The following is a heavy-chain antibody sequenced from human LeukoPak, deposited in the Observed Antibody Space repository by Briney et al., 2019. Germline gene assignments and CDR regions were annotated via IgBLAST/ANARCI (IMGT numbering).Heavy chain of an antibody. Sequence: GGSLRLSCAASGFTFSSNYMSWVRQAPGKGLAWVSVIYSGGSTYYADSVKGRFTISRDNSKNTLYLQMNSLRTEDAAVYYCARARDYYDNSGHYHDAFDIWGQGTMVTVSS. CDR2: IYSGGST. CDR3: ARARDYYDNSGHYHDAFDI. CDR1: GFTFSSNY. J-gene: IGHJ3*02. V-gene: IGHV3-66*01. D-gene: IGHD3-22*01.